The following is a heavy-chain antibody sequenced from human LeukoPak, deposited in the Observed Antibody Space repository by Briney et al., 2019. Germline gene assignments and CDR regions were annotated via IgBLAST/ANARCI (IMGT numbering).Heavy chain of an antibody. CDR3: ARPVVTPFTWLDP. CDR2: ISSSGEAI. J-gene: IGHJ5*02. V-gene: IGHV3-48*01. Sequence: GGSLRLSCAASGFTFSSYGMNWVRQAPGKGLEWISYISSSGEAIDYADSVKGRFTISRDDAKNSLYLQMNSLTAEDTAVYYCARPVVTPFTWLDPWGQGTLVAVSS. D-gene: IGHD4-23*01. CDR1: GFTFSSYG.